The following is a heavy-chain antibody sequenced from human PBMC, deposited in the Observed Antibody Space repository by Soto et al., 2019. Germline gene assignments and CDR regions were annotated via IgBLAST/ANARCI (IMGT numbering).Heavy chain of an antibody. D-gene: IGHD3-22*01. CDR2: ISAYNGNT. V-gene: IGHV1-18*01. CDR1: GYTFTSYG. J-gene: IGHJ4*02. CDR3: ARTVNYYDSSGYLQFSDY. Sequence: ASVKVSCKASGYTFTSYGISWARQAPGQGLEWMGWISAYNGNTNYAQRLQGRVTMTTDTSTSTAYMELRSLRSDDTAVYYCARTVNYYDSSGYLQFSDYWGQGTLVTVSS.